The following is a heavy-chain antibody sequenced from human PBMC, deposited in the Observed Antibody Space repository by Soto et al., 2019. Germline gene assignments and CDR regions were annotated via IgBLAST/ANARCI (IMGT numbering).Heavy chain of an antibody. D-gene: IGHD2-2*01. CDR2: ISSSSSYI. Sequence: RRLSCAASGFTFSSYSMNWVRQAPGKGLEWVSSISSSSSYIYYADSVKGRFTISRDNAKNSLYLQMNSLRAEDTAVYYCARDLRLKDIVVVPAAIMDVWGQGTTVTVSS. V-gene: IGHV3-21*01. J-gene: IGHJ6*02. CDR3: ARDLRLKDIVVVPAAIMDV. CDR1: GFTFSSYS.